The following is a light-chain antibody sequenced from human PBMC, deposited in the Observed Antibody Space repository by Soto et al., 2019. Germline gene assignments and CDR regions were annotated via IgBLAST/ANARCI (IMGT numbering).Light chain of an antibody. Sequence: EIVMTQSPATLSVSPGERATLSCRASQSVSSNLAWYQQKPGQAPRLLIYGASTRATGIPARFSGSVSGKQFSRTLSILRSDDFAVYYCQKYINWPLLFGQGTKVEIK. V-gene: IGKV3-15*01. CDR1: QSVSSN. CDR2: GAS. J-gene: IGKJ1*01. CDR3: QKYINWPLL.